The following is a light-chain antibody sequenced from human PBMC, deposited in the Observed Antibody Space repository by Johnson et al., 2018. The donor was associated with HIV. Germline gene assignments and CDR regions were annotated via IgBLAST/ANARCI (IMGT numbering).Light chain of an antibody. J-gene: IGLJ1*01. V-gene: IGLV1-51*02. CDR3: ATWERSLSAGGV. CDR1: SSNIGNNY. Sequence: QSVLTQPPSVSAAPGQKVTISCSGSSSNIGNNYVSWYQHLPGTAPKLLIYENTKRPSGVPDRFSGSKSGSSATLGITGLQTGDEADYYCATWERSLSAGGVFGTGTKVTVL. CDR2: ENT.